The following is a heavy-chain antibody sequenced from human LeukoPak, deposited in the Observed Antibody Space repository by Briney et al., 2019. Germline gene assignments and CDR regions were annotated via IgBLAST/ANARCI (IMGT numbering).Heavy chain of an antibody. Sequence: GASVKVSCKASGYTFTSYGISWVRQAPGQGLEWMGGIIPIFGTANYAQKFQGRVTITTDESTSTAYMELSSLRSEDTAVYYCARGGVYSSSWYDAFDIWGQGTMVTVSS. J-gene: IGHJ3*02. CDR2: IIPIFGTA. CDR1: GYTFTSYG. CDR3: ARGGVYSSSWYDAFDI. V-gene: IGHV1-69*05. D-gene: IGHD6-13*01.